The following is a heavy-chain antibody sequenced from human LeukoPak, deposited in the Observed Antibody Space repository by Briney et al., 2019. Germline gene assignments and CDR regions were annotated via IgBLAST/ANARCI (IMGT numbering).Heavy chain of an antibody. Sequence: GGSLRLSCAASGFTFSNAWMHWVRQAPGKGLVWVSRINSDGSSTSYADSVKGRFTISRDNAKNTLYLQMNSLRVEDTAVYYCATGYDRCGYWGQGTLVTVSS. CDR3: ATGYDRCGY. CDR2: INSDGSST. D-gene: IGHD3-22*01. CDR1: GFTFSNAW. J-gene: IGHJ4*02. V-gene: IGHV3-74*01.